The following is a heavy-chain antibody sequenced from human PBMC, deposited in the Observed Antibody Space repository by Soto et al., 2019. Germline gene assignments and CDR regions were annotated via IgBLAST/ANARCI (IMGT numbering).Heavy chain of an antibody. V-gene: IGHV3-21*01. Sequence: EVQLVESGGGLVKPGGSLRLSCAASGFTFSSYSINWVRQAPGKGLEWVSSINSSGDNIYYADSVKGRFTISRDNAKNSLFLQINSLTAEDTAVYYSARDNNNRQYGMDVWGQGTTVTVSS. CDR2: INSSGDNI. J-gene: IGHJ6*02. CDR1: GFTFSSYS. D-gene: IGHD1-1*01. CDR3: ARDNNNRQYGMDV.